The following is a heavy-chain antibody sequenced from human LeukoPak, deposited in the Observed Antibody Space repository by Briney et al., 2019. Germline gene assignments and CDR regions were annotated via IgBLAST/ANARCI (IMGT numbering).Heavy chain of an antibody. CDR2: MNPNSGNT. J-gene: IGHJ5*02. CDR1: GYTFTSYD. CDR3: AREEEFTVTTWWAHNWFDP. D-gene: IGHD4-17*01. V-gene: IGHV1-8*03. Sequence: GASVKVSCKASGYTFTSYDINWVRQATGQGLEWMGWMNPNSGNTGYAQKFQGRVTITRNTSISTAYMELSSLRSEDTAVYYCAREEEFTVTTWWAHNWFDPWGQGTLVTVSS.